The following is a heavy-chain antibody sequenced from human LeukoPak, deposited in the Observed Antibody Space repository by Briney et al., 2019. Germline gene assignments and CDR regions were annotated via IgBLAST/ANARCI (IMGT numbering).Heavy chain of an antibody. Sequence: GGSLRLSCAASGFTFSSYEMNWVRQAPGKGLEWISYISSTGSTKYYGDSVKGRFTISRDNAKNSLWLQMNSLRAEDTAVYYCAKDSPDAFDIWGQGTMVTVSS. J-gene: IGHJ3*02. CDR1: GFTFSSYE. V-gene: IGHV3-48*03. CDR2: ISSTGSTK. CDR3: AKDSPDAFDI.